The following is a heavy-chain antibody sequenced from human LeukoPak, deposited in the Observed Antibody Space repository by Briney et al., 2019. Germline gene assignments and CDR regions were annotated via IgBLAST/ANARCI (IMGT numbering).Heavy chain of an antibody. CDR1: GFTFSSYA. D-gene: IGHD3-22*01. CDR3: AKVHPYDSSGYFHYYYYMDV. V-gene: IGHV3-23*01. Sequence: GGSLRLSCAASGFTFSSYAMSWVRQAPGKGLEWVSAISGSGGSTYYADSVKGRFTISRDNSKNTLYLQMNSLRAEDTAVYYCAKVHPYDSSGYFHYYYYMDVWGKGTTVTISS. CDR2: ISGSGGST. J-gene: IGHJ6*03.